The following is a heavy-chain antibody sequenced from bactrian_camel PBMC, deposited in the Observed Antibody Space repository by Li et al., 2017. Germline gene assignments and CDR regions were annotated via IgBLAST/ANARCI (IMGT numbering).Heavy chain of an antibody. CDR1: GFTFSIYW. Sequence: QLVESGGGLVQPGGSLRLSCAASGFTFSIYWMYWVRQAPGKGLEWVSGINSGGSTTYYADSVKGRFTISRDNAKNAVYLQMNSLKPEDTAMYYCAASDIPLWVRCPDSPYDWGQGTQVTVSS. J-gene: IGHJ6*01. D-gene: IGHD3*01. CDR2: INSGGSTT. CDR3: AASDIPLWVRCPDSPYD. V-gene: IGHV3S25*01.